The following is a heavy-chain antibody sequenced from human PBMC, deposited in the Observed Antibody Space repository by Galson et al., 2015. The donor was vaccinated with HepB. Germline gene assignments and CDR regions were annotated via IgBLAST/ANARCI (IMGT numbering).Heavy chain of an antibody. J-gene: IGHJ6*02. CDR1: GFTVSSNY. CDR3: ARDRIYGDHYYGMDV. Sequence: SLRLSCAASGFTVSSNYMSWVRQAPGKGLEWVSGIYSGGSTYYADSVKGRFTISRDNSKNTLYLKMNSLRAEDTAVYYCARDRIYGDHYYGMDVWGQGATVTVSS. D-gene: IGHD4-17*01. CDR2: IYSGGST. V-gene: IGHV3-66*01.